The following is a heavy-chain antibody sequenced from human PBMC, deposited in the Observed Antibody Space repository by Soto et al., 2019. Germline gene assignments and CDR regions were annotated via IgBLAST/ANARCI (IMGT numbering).Heavy chain of an antibody. V-gene: IGHV1-69*02. CDR3: ARATPGYSTYDYYFDY. CDR1: GGTFSNHT. Sequence: GASVKVSCKASGGTFSNHTISWVRQAPGQGLEWMGRIIPILDIAGYAQRFQGRVTITADKSTSTAYMEVSSLGSEDTAVYYCARATPGYSTYDYYFDYWGQGTLVTVSS. J-gene: IGHJ4*02. D-gene: IGHD5-12*01. CDR2: IIPILDIA.